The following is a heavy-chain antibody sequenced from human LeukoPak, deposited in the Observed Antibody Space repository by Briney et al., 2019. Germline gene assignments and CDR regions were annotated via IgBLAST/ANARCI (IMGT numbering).Heavy chain of an antibody. CDR3: ARAGGVPWYFDY. CDR1: GYTFTSFD. J-gene: IGHJ4*02. D-gene: IGHD2-8*02. CDR2: MNPNSGDT. V-gene: IGHV1-8*01. Sequence: GASVKVSCKASGYTFTSFDINWVRQATGQGLEWMGWMNPNSGDTGYAQKFQGRVTMTRNTSISTAYMELSSLRSEDTAVYYCARAGGVPWYFDYWGQGTLVTVSS.